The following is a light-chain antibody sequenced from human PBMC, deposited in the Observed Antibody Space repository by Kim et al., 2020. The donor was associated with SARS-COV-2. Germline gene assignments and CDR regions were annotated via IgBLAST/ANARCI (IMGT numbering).Light chain of an antibody. CDR2: DAS. CDR1: QNVSSY. J-gene: IGKJ2*01. Sequence: EIVLTQSPATLSLSPGERATLSCRASQNVSSYLAWYQQKPGQAPRLLIYDASNRATGIPARFSGSGSATDFTLTISSLEPEDFAVYYCQQRSNWPPNTFGQGTKLEI. CDR3: QQRSNWPPNT. V-gene: IGKV3-11*01.